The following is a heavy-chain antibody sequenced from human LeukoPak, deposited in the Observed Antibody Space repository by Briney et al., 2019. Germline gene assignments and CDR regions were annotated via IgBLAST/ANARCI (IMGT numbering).Heavy chain of an antibody. J-gene: IGHJ6*03. CDR2: IYTSGST. CDR1: GGSISSYY. Sequence: SETLSLTCTVSGGSISSYYWSWIRQPPGKGLEWIGRIYTSGSTNYNPSLKSRVTISVDTSKNQFSLKLSSVTAADTAVYYCARVITIFGVVTKLDYMDVWGKGTTVTVSS. V-gene: IGHV4-4*08. CDR3: ARVITIFGVVTKLDYMDV. D-gene: IGHD3-3*01.